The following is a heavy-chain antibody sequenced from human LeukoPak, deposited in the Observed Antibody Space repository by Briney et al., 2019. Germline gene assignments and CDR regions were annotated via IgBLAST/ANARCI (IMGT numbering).Heavy chain of an antibody. CDR3: ARDSSSCLYYFDY. D-gene: IGHD6-13*01. CDR1: GFTFSSYS. Sequence: GGSLRLSCAASGFTFSSYSMNWVRQAPGKGLEWVSYISSSSSTIYYADSVKGRFTISRDNAKNSLYLQMNSLRAEDTAVYYCARDSSSCLYYFDYWGQGTLVTVSS. CDR2: ISSSSSTI. V-gene: IGHV3-48*04. J-gene: IGHJ4*02.